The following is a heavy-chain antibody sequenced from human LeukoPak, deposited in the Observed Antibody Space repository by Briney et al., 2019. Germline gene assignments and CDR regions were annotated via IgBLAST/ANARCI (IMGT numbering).Heavy chain of an antibody. Sequence: SETLSLTCTVSGGSISSYYWSWIRQPPGKGLEWIGYIYYSGSTNYNPSLKSRVTISVDTSKNQFSLNLTSVTAADTAVYYCARLSSGSYLVIWGQGTLVTVSS. J-gene: IGHJ4*02. D-gene: IGHD1-26*01. V-gene: IGHV4-59*01. CDR2: IYYSGST. CDR1: GGSISSYY. CDR3: ARLSSGSYLVI.